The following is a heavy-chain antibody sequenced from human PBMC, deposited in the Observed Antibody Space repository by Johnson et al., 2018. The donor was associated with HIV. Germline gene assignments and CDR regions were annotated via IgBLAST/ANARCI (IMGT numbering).Heavy chain of an antibody. V-gene: IGHV3-7*01. J-gene: IGHJ3*02. CDR2: MNQDGSEN. D-gene: IGHD6-19*01. CDR1: GFTFSGSW. CDR3: ARDREYGLAWGWAFDI. Sequence: DVQLVESGGGLVQPGGSLRLSCAASGFTFSGSWMTWVRQAPGKGLEWVANMNQDGSENNFVDSVKGRFTISSDNAKQSLYLQMNSLRAEDTAVYYCARDREYGLAWGWAFDIWGQGTMVTVSS.